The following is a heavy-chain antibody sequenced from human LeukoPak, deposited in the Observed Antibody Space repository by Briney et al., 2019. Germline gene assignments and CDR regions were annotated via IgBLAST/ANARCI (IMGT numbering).Heavy chain of an antibody. J-gene: IGHJ4*02. CDR1: GGGGSMSNYY. CDR3: ARSGGMFYYDF. D-gene: IGHD1-26*01. CDR2: IYDGGST. Sequence: SETLSLTCTVSGGGGSMSNYYWSWLRLPPGKGLQWIAYIYDGGSTNYNPSLKSRVTISVDTSKEQVSLKLSSVTAADSAFYYCARSGGMFYYDFWGQGTLVTVSS. V-gene: IGHV4-59*01.